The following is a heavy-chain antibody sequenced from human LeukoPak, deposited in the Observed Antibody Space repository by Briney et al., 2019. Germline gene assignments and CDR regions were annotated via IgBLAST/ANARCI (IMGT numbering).Heavy chain of an antibody. J-gene: IGHJ4*02. CDR1: GGSISSYY. D-gene: IGHD3-22*01. CDR2: IYTSGST. Sequence: SETLSLTCTVSGGSISSYYWSWIRQPAGKGLEWIGRIYTSGSTNYNPSLKSRVTMSVDMSTNQFSLKLSSVTAADTAVYYCARGGGSSGYEYYFDYWGQGTLVTVSS. V-gene: IGHV4-4*07. CDR3: ARGGGSSGYEYYFDY.